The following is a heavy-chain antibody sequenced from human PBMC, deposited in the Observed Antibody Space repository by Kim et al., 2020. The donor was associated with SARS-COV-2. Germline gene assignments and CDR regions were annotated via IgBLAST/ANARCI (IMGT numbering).Heavy chain of an antibody. Sequence: GGSLRLSCAASGFTFSSYAMHWVRQAPGKGLEWVAVISYDGSNKYYADSVKGRFTISRDNSKNTLYLQMNSLRAEDTAVYYCARDGKGSNYYDSSGYEGGALDFWRQGTMLTVPS. J-gene: IGHJ3*01. CDR3: ARDGKGSNYYDSSGYEGGALDF. D-gene: IGHD3-22*01. CDR1: GFTFSSYA. CDR2: ISYDGSNK. V-gene: IGHV3-30*04.